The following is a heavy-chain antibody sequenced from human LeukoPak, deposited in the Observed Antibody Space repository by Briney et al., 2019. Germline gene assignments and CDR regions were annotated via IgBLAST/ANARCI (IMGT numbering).Heavy chain of an antibody. V-gene: IGHV3-43*02. CDR2: ISGDGGST. CDR1: GFTFDDYA. J-gene: IGHJ6*02. Sequence: PGGSLRLSCAASGFTFDDYAMHWVRQAPGKGLEWVSLISGDGGSTYYADSVKGRFTISRDNSKNSLYLQMNSLRTEDTALYYCAKSSEPHYYYYGMDVWGQGTTVTVSS. CDR3: AKSSEPHYYYYGMDV. D-gene: IGHD1-14*01.